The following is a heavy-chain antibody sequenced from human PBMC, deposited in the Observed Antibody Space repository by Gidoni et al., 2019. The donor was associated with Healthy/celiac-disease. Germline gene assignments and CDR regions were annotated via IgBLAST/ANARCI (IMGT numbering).Heavy chain of an antibody. Sequence: QVQLVQSGAEVKKPGASVKVSCKASGYTFTGSYMHWVRQAPGQGLEWMGWINPNSGGTNYAQKFQGWVTMTRDTSISTAYMELSRLRSDDTAVYYCARGPLLDFWSGYYNWFDPWGQGTLVTVSS. CDR1: GYTFTGSY. CDR2: INPNSGGT. J-gene: IGHJ5*02. D-gene: IGHD3-3*01. V-gene: IGHV1-2*04. CDR3: ARGPLLDFWSGYYNWFDP.